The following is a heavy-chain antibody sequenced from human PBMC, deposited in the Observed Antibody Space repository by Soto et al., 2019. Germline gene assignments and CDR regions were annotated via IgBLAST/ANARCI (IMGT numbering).Heavy chain of an antibody. CDR2: ISSSSSTI. CDR1: GFTFSSYS. D-gene: IGHD2-2*01. V-gene: IGHV3-48*01. J-gene: IGHJ4*02. Sequence: GGSLRLSCAASGFTFSSYSMNWVRQAPGKGLEWVSYISSSSSTIYYADSVKGRFTISRDNAKNSLYLQMNSLRAEDTAVYYCARTVPAAMIGYWGQGTLVTVSS. CDR3: ARTVPAAMIGY.